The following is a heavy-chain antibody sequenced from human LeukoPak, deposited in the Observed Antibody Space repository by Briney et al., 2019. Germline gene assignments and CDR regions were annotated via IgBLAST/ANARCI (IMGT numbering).Heavy chain of an antibody. J-gene: IGHJ4*02. CDR2: IWYDGSNK. Sequence: PGGSLRLSCAASGFTFSSYGMHWVRQAPGKGLEWVAVIWYDGSNKYYADSVKGRFTISRDNSKNTLYLQMNSLRAEDTAVYYCARDSITGYYFDYWGQGTLVTVSS. V-gene: IGHV3-33*01. CDR3: ARDSITGYYFDY. D-gene: IGHD1-20*01. CDR1: GFTFSSYG.